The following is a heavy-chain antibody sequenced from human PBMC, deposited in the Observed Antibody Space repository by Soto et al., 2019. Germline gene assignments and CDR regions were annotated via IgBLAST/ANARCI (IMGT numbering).Heavy chain of an antibody. Sequence: ASVKVSGKASGYTFSGHYMHWVRQAPGQGLEWMGWINPNIGSTNYARKFQGRVTMTRDTSIRTVYMDLSRLRSDDTAVYYCAGVSSSSWPPFDYWGQGTLVTVPQ. J-gene: IGHJ4*02. D-gene: IGHD6-13*01. CDR2: INPNIGST. CDR3: AGVSSSSWPPFDY. CDR1: GYTFSGHY. V-gene: IGHV1-2*02.